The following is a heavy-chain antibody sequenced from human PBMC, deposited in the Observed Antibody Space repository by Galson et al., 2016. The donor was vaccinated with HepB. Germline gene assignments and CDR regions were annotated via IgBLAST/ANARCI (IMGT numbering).Heavy chain of an antibody. V-gene: IGHV2-70*11. Sequence: PALVKPTQTLTLTCTFSGSSLSTSGMCVSWIRQPPGKALEWLARIDWDDDKYYSTSLKTRLTISKDASKNQVVLTMTNVDPVDTATYYCARIRGHAPDFYDSSGYYFDYWGQGTLVTVSS. CDR2: IDWDDDK. CDR3: ARIRGHAPDFYDSSGYYFDY. CDR1: GSSLSTSGMC. J-gene: IGHJ4*02. D-gene: IGHD3-22*01.